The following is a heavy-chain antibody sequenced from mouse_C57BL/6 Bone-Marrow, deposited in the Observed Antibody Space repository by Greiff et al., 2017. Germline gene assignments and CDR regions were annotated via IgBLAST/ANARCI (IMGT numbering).Heavy chain of an antibody. J-gene: IGHJ1*03. CDR2: ISSGGSYT. V-gene: IGHV5-6*01. CDR3: ARFYYWYFDV. CDR1: GFTFSSYG. Sequence: EVKVVESGGDLVKPGGSLKLSCAASGFTFSSYGMSWVRQTPDKRLEWVATISSGGSYTYYPDSVKGRFTISRDNAKNTLYLQMSSLKSEDTAMYYCARFYYWYFDVWGTGTTVTVSS.